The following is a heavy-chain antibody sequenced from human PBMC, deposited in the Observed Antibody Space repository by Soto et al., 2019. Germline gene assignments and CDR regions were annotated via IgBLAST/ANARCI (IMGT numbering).Heavy chain of an antibody. Sequence: SETLSLTCTVSGGSISSYYWSWIRQPPGKGLEWIGYIYYSGSTNYNPSLKSRVTISVDTSKNQFSLKLSSVTAADTAVYYCARDLTMVRGVIDVWGQGTLVTV. CDR3: ARDLTMVRGVIDV. V-gene: IGHV4-59*01. J-gene: IGHJ4*02. D-gene: IGHD3-10*01. CDR1: GGSISSYY. CDR2: IYYSGST.